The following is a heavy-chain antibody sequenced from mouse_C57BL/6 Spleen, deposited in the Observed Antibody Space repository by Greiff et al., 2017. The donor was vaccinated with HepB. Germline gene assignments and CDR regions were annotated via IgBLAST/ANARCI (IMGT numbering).Heavy chain of an antibody. J-gene: IGHJ4*01. CDR2: FHPYNDDN. Sequence: QVKLQQSGAELVKPGASVKMSCKASGYTFTTYPIGWMKQNHGKSLEWIGNFHPYNDDNKYNEKCKRKATLTVEKSSITVYLELSGLTSDDSAVYYCASSRGFYAMDYWGQGTSVTVSS. CDR1: GYTFTTYP. D-gene: IGHD3-1*01. V-gene: IGHV1-47*01. CDR3: ASSRGFYAMDY.